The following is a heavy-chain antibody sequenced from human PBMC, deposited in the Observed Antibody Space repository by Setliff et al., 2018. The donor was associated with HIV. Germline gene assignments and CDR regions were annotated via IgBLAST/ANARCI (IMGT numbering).Heavy chain of an antibody. CDR1: GFTFSNFA. Sequence: GGSLRLSCAAPGFTFSNFAMSWVRQAPGKGLEWVSAISGGGGKTDYADSVKGRFTISRDNSKNTLYLQMNSLRPEDTAMYYCARDPLVGAPDYFDYWGQGTLVTVSS. CDR3: ARDPLVGAPDYFDY. CDR2: ISGGGGKT. V-gene: IGHV3-23*01. J-gene: IGHJ4*02. D-gene: IGHD1-26*01.